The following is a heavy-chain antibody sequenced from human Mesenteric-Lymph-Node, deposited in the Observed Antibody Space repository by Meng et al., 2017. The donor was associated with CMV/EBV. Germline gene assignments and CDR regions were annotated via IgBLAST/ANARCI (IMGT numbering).Heavy chain of an antibody. D-gene: IGHD2-2*01. V-gene: IGHV3-74*01. CDR3: ARDVLGSCKGTSCYRLSP. CDR1: GFTFSSYW. J-gene: IGHJ5*02. Sequence: GGSLRLSCAASGFTFSSYWMHWVRQVPGKGLVWVSHINSDGSTTSHADSVKGRFTISRDNTKNTLYLQMNSLRAEDTAVYYCARDVLGSCKGTSCYRLSPWGQGTLVTVSS. CDR2: INSDGSTT.